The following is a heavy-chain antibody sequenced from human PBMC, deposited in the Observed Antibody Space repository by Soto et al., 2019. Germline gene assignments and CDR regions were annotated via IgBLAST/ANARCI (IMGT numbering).Heavy chain of an antibody. D-gene: IGHD1-26*01. Sequence: GGSLRLSCEASGLTFSRHAMNWVRQAPGKGLERVSVISGSGGDTYYADSVKGRFTISRDNSKNTVYLEMKSLRAEDTAIYYCSKDPPIVGATGGYYFDYWSHGTLVTVSS. J-gene: IGHJ4*01. V-gene: IGHV3-23*01. CDR3: SKDPPIVGATGGYYFDY. CDR2: ISGSGGDT. CDR1: GLTFSRHA.